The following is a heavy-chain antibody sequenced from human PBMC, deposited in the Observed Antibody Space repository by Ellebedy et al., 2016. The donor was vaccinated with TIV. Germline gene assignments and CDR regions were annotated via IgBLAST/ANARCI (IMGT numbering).Heavy chain of an antibody. CDR2: INPFNGDT. J-gene: IGHJ4*02. CDR1: GYTFTHRF. V-gene: IGHV1-45*02. Sequence: AASVTVSCKASGYTFTHRFLHWLRQAPGQTLEWMGWINPFNGDTTCTHKFQDRVIFTRDSSMSPAYMEMSSLRYEDTAVYYCARSDCSGDCSFDFWGQGTLVTVSS. D-gene: IGHD2-21*02. CDR3: ARSDCSGDCSFDF.